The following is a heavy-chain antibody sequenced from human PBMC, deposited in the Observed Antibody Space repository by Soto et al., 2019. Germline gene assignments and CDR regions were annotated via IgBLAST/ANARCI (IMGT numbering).Heavy chain of an antibody. CDR1: GDTFTSYD. CDR3: ASDILASRPFRYGMAV. V-gene: IGHV1-8*01. CDR2: MNPNSGNT. D-gene: IGHD3-9*01. J-gene: IGHJ6*02. Sequence: ASVKVSCKASGDTFTSYDINWVRQATGQGLEWVGWMNPNSGNTGYAQKFQGRVTMTRNTSISTAYMELSSLRSEDTAVYYCASDILASRPFRYGMAVWAQGTTVPGSS.